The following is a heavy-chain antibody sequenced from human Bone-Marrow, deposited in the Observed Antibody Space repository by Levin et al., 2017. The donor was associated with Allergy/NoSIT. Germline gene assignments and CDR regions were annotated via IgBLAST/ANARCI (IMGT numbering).Heavy chain of an antibody. V-gene: IGHV4-59*01. Sequence: SETLSLTCTVSGDSITSSYWSWIRQPPGKRLEWIGYIFHSGVTKYNPSLQSRVTISADTSENQLSLRLSSVTAADTAVYFCARHSQRAGARLLFSDWFDPWGQGTLVTVSS. CDR3: ARHSQRAGARLLFSDWFDP. CDR1: GDSITSSY. CDR2: IFHSGVT. J-gene: IGHJ5*02. D-gene: IGHD6-25*01.